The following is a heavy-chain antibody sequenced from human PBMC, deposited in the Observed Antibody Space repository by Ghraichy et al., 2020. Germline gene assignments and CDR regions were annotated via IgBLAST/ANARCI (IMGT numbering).Heavy chain of an antibody. CDR3: ARGTVSSSWYVVY. CDR2: INHSGGT. V-gene: IGHV4-34*01. D-gene: IGHD6-13*01. J-gene: IGHJ4*02. Sequence: SENLSLTCAVYGGSFSGYWWSWIRQPPGKGLEWIGEINHSGGTNYNPSLKTRVTISVDTSKNQFSLKLNSVTAADAAVYYCARGTVSSSWYVVYWGQGTLVTVSS. CDR1: GGSFSGYW.